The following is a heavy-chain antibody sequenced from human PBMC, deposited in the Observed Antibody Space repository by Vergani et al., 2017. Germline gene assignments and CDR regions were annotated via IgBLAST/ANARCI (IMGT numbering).Heavy chain of an antibody. CDR2: ISGSGGNT. CDR1: GFTFSSYE. D-gene: IGHD4-17*01. V-gene: IGHV3-23*04. J-gene: IGHJ4*02. Sequence: EVQLVESGGGLVQPGGSLRLSCAASGFTFSSYEMNWVRQAPGKGLEWVSAISGSGGNTYYADSVKGRFTISRDNSKNTLYLQMSSLRAEDTAVYYCAKGDTTVTTLYYWGQGTLVTVSS. CDR3: AKGDTTVTTLYY.